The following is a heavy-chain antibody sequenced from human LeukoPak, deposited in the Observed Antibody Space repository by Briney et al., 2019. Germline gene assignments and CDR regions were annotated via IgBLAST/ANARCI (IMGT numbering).Heavy chain of an antibody. Sequence: PSETLSLTCTVSGGSISSGGYYWSWIRQPPGKGLEWIGYIYHSGSTYYNPSLKSRVTISVDRSKNQFSLKLSSVTAADTAVYYCGRGASGYDWGQGTLVTVSS. CDR1: GGSISSGGYY. D-gene: IGHD5-12*01. CDR2: IYHSGST. V-gene: IGHV4-30-2*01. CDR3: GRGASGYD. J-gene: IGHJ4*02.